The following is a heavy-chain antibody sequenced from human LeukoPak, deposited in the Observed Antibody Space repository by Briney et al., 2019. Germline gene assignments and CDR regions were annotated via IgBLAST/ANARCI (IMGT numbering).Heavy chain of an antibody. CDR1: GGSFSGYY. CDR2: IYYSGST. D-gene: IGHD3-16*01. J-gene: IGHJ5*02. Sequence: TSETLSLTCAVYGGSFSGYYWSWIRQPPGKGLEWIGYIYYSGSTYYNPSLKSRVTISVDTSKNQFSLKLSSVTAADTAVYYCARDLVDQEITFGGVIFWFDPWGQGTLVTVSS. V-gene: IGHV4-34*01. CDR3: ARDLVDQEITFGGVIFWFDP.